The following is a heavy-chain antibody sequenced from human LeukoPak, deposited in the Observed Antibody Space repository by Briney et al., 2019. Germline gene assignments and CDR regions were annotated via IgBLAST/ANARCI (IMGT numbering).Heavy chain of an antibody. CDR1: GYTFSGSY. CDR3: ARDMYSGTYGH. Sequence: GASVKLSCKASGYTFSGSYMHWVRQAPGQGLEWMGWISPTSGVTKYAEKFQGRVTMTRDTSINTAYMEMSGLRSDDTAVYYCARDMYSGTYGHWGQGTLVTVSS. D-gene: IGHD1-26*01. J-gene: IGHJ4*02. CDR2: ISPTSGVT. V-gene: IGHV1-2*02.